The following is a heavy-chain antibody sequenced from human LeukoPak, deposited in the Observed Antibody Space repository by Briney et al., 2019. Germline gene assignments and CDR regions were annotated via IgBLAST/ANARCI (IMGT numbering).Heavy chain of an antibody. J-gene: IGHJ4*02. CDR3: AREIVHYYDSSGYYYRPTVMYYFDY. V-gene: IGHV4-34*01. CDR2: INHSGST. CDR1: GGSFSGYY. D-gene: IGHD3-22*01. Sequence: SETLSLTCAVYGGSFSGYYWSWIRQPPGKGLEWIGEINHSGSTNYNPSLKSRVTISVDTSKNQFSLKLSSVTAADTAVYYCAREIVHYYDSSGYYYRPTVMYYFDYWGQGTLVTVSS.